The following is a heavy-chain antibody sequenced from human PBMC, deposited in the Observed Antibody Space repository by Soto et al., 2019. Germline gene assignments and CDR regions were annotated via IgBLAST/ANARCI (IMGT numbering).Heavy chain of an antibody. J-gene: IGHJ4*02. CDR1: GYTFTGYY. V-gene: IGHV1-2*04. CDR3: VTSRVSIAVAGETEYYFDY. D-gene: IGHD6-19*01. CDR2: VNPNSGGT. Sequence: GASVKVSCKASGYTFTGYYIHWVRQAPGQGLEWMGWVNPNSGGTNYAQKFQGWVTMTRDTSISTAYMELSRLRSDDTAVYYCVTSRVSIAVAGETEYYFDYWVQGTLVTVS.